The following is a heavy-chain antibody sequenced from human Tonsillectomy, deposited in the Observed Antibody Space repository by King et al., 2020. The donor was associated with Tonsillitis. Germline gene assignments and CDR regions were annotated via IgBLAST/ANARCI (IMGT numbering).Heavy chain of an antibody. V-gene: IGHV4-30-2*01. CDR3: ARAANDFYGLLNPWFDP. Sequence: QLQESGSRLVMPSQTLSLTCTVSGGSISSGTYSWSWIRQPPGKGLEWIGYMFYSGSAYYNPSFKSRVTLSVDRSKNQFSLKLKSVTAADTAMYYCARAANDFYGLLNPWFDPWGQGTLVTVSS. J-gene: IGHJ5*01. CDR2: MFYSGSA. D-gene: IGHD3-3*01. CDR1: GGSISSGTYS.